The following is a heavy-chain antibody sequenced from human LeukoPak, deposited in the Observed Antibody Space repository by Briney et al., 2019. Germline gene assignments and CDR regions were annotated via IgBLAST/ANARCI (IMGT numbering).Heavy chain of an antibody. CDR1: GGSISSGDYY. J-gene: IGHJ4*02. V-gene: IGHV4-30-4*01. CDR2: IYYSGST. D-gene: IGHD3-3*01. Sequence: PSETLSLTCTVSGGSISSGDYYWRWIRQPPGKGLEWIGYIYYSGSTYYNPSLKSRVTISVDTSKNQFSLKLSSVTAADTAVYYCLRGSGYWVFDYWGQGTLVTVSS. CDR3: LRGSGYWVFDY.